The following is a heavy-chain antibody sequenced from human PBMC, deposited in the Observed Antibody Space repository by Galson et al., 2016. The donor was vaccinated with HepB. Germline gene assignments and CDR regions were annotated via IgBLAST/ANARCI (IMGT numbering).Heavy chain of an antibody. CDR1: GFTFSNYY. J-gene: IGHJ1*01. CDR3: ASPSGRYSIHTFDL. V-gene: IGHV3-11*06. Sequence: SLRLSCAASGFTFSNYYMSWIRQAPGKGLEWVAYISPSTTHINYADSVMGRFTVSRDNAKNSLYLQMNSLGTEDTAVYYCASPSGRYSIHTFDLWGQGTPVTVSS. D-gene: IGHD1-26*01. CDR2: ISPSTTHI.